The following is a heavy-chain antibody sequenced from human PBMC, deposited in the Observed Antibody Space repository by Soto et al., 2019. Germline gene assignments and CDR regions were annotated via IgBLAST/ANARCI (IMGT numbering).Heavy chain of an antibody. D-gene: IGHD6-13*01. CDR2: IYYSGST. J-gene: IGHJ5*02. CDR1: GGSISSGGYY. CDR3: AREQIAAAGRGGDWFDP. V-gene: IGHV4-31*03. Sequence: QVQLQESGPGLVKPSQTLSLTCTVSGGSISSGGYYWSWIRQHPGKGLEWIGYIYYSGSTYYNPSPKSRVTIAVDPSKNQCSLKLSSVTAAETAVYYCAREQIAAAGRGGDWFDPWGQGTLVTVSS.